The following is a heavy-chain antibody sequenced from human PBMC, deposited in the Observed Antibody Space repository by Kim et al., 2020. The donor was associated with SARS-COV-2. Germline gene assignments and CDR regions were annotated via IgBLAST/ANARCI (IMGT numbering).Heavy chain of an antibody. CDR2: IYPGDSDT. CDR1: GYSFTSYW. Sequence: GESLKISCKGSGYSFTSYWIGWVRQMPGKGLEWMGIIYPGDSDTRYSPSFQGQVTISADKSISTAYLQWSSLKASDTAMYYCARRVASSGGPLGDAFDIWGQGTMVTVSS. V-gene: IGHV5-51*01. D-gene: IGHD2-15*01. CDR3: ARRVASSGGPLGDAFDI. J-gene: IGHJ3*02.